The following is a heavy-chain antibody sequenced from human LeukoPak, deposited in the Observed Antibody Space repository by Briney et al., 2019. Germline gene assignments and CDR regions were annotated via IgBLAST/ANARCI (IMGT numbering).Heavy chain of an antibody. CDR2: IYTSGST. Sequence: SETLSLTCTVSGGSISSYYWSWIRQPAGKGLEWIGRIYTSGSTNYNPSLKSRVTISVDTSKNQFSLKLSSVTAADTAVYYCARVDTAMVHLDVWGKGTTVTVSS. CDR1: GGSISSYY. V-gene: IGHV4-4*07. CDR3: ARVDTAMVHLDV. J-gene: IGHJ6*04. D-gene: IGHD5-18*01.